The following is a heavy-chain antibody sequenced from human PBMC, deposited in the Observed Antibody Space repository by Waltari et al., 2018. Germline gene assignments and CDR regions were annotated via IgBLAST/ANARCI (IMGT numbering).Heavy chain of an antibody. CDR3: ARSYYYDRRANYPSLGAFDS. CDR2: IIPLFGTT. CDR1: GDTFRRYA. V-gene: IGHV1-69*12. J-gene: IGHJ4*02. D-gene: IGHD3-22*01. Sequence: QVQLVQSGAEVKKPGSSVKVSCKASGDTFRRYAISWVRQAPGQGLEWMGGIIPLFGTTNYAQKFQGRAPMPADEPTSTAYVELSSLKSEDTAVYFCARSYYYDRRANYPSLGAFDSWGQGTLVTVSS.